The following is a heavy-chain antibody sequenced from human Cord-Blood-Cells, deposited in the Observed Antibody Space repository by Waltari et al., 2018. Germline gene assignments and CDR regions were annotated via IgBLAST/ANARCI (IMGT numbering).Heavy chain of an antibody. CDR1: GYTFTSYA. V-gene: IGHV1-3*01. J-gene: IGHJ3*02. D-gene: IGHD6-13*01. CDR2: IKAGNGNT. Sequence: QVQLVQSGAEVKKPGASVKVSCKASGYTFTSYAMHWVRQAPGQRLEWMGWIKAGNGNTKDSQKFQGRVTITRDTSASTAYMELSSLRSEDTAVYYCAGGLSGYSSSWYAFDIWGQGTMVTVSS. CDR3: AGGLSGYSSSWYAFDI.